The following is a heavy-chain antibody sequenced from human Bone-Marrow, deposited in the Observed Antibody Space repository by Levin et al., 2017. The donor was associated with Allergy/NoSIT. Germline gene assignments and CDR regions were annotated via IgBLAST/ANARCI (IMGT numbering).Heavy chain of an antibody. CDR2: ISSDGSST. D-gene: IGHD2-15*01. CDR1: GFSFSSYW. V-gene: IGHV3-74*01. CDR3: ARKDCSSGSCYSSYHYYAMDV. J-gene: IGHJ6*02. Sequence: PGGSLRLSCAASGFSFSSYWMHWVRQAPQKGLVWVSRISSDGSSTSYADSVKGRFTISRDNAKNTLYLQMNSLRAEDTAVYYCARKDCSSGSCYSSYHYYAMDVWGQGTTVTVSS.